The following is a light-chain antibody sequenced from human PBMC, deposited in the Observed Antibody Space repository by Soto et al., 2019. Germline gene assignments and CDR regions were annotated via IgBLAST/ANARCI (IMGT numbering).Light chain of an antibody. Sequence: EIVMTQSPDTLSVSPGERATLSCRAGQGVTTNFAWYQQKSGQSPRLLIYDVSIRATGVPARFSGTGSETDFTLTISGLQSEDSAVYFCQQDNNWPYSFGQGTRLEIK. J-gene: IGKJ5*01. V-gene: IGKV3-15*01. CDR2: DVS. CDR3: QQDNNWPYS. CDR1: QGVTTN.